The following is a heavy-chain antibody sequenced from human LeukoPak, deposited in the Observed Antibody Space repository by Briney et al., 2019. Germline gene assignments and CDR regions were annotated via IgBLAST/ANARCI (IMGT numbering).Heavy chain of an antibody. Sequence: ASVRVSCKASGYSFTGYFIHWVRQAPGQGLEWMGWINPDSGGTNYAQKFQGRVTMTRDTSISTAYMELSRLRSDDTAVYYCARVVESPGYSSSWYSYWGQGTLVTVSS. J-gene: IGHJ4*02. CDR1: GYSFTGYF. V-gene: IGHV1-2*02. D-gene: IGHD6-13*01. CDR2: INPDSGGT. CDR3: ARVVESPGYSSSWYSY.